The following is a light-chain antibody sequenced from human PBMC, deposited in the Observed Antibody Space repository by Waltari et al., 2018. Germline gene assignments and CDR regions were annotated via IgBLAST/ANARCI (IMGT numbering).Light chain of an antibody. Sequence: EIVLTQSPGTLSLSPGVSVTLSRRASQSVSRALAWYQQKPGQAPRLLIYGASSRATGIPDRCSGSGSGTDFSLTISRLEPEDFAVYYCQHYVRLPVTFGQGTKVEIK. CDR2: GAS. CDR3: QHYVRLPVT. V-gene: IGKV3-20*01. J-gene: IGKJ1*01. CDR1: QSVSRA.